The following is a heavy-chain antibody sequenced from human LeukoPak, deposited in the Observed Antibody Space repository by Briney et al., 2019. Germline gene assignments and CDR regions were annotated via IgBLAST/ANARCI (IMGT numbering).Heavy chain of an antibody. V-gene: IGHV4-59*01. D-gene: IGHD6-19*01. J-gene: IGHJ4*02. CDR1: GGSISSYY. CDR2: IYYSGST. CDR3: ARSYTNGWFYFDY. Sequence: SETLSLTCTVSGGSISSYYWSWIRRPPGKGLEWIGHIYYSGSTDYNPSLKSRVTTSVDTSKNQFSLKLSSVTAADTAMYYCARSYTNGWFYFDYWGQGTLVTVSS.